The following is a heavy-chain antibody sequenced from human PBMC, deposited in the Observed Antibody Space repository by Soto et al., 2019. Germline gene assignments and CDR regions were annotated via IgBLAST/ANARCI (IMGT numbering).Heavy chain of an antibody. Sequence: PGGSLRLSCAVSGLTFSNYGMNWVRQAPGKGLEWVSTIGDTGASTYYADSVKGRFTVSRDNSRNTLYLQMNSLRAEDTAVYYCAKGYSGSNYALFDYWGQGALVTVSS. J-gene: IGHJ4*02. CDR2: IGDTGAST. V-gene: IGHV3-23*01. CDR3: AKGYSGSNYALFDY. CDR1: GLTFSNYG. D-gene: IGHD1-26*01.